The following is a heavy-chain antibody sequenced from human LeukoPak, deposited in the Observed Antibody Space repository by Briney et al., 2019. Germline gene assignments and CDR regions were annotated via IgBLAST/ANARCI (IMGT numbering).Heavy chain of an antibody. CDR3: ARDSMITFGGVSYYFDY. J-gene: IGHJ4*02. D-gene: IGHD3-16*01. Sequence: GRSLRLYCAASGFTFSSYAMHWVRQAPGKGLEWVAVISYDGSNKYYADSVKGRFTISRDNSKNTLYLQMNSLRAEDTAVYYCARDSMITFGGVSYYFDYWGQGTLVTVSS. CDR1: GFTFSSYA. V-gene: IGHV3-30-3*01. CDR2: ISYDGSNK.